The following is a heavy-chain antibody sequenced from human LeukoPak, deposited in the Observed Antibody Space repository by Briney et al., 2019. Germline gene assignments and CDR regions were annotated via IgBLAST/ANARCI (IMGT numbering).Heavy chain of an antibody. D-gene: IGHD1-26*01. CDR1: GFTFDDYA. J-gene: IGHJ4*02. CDR2: ISGGGETS. CDR3: AKSLSNRGARDYFDY. V-gene: IGHV3-23*01. Sequence: GGSLRLSCAASGFTFDDYAMHWVRQAPGKGLEWVSGISGGGETSYYADSVRGRFIISRDNSKNTLFLQMNSLRAEDTAVYYCAKSLSNRGARDYFDYWGQGTLVTVSS.